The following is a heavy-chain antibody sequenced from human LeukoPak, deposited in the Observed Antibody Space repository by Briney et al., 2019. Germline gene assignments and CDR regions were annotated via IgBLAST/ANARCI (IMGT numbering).Heavy chain of an antibody. D-gene: IGHD5-24*01. J-gene: IGHJ6*03. V-gene: IGHV3-7*01. CDR1: EFSFETYW. CDR2: INEAGSEK. CDR3: VRGETMDV. Sequence: GALRLSCVALEFSFETYWMSWVRQAPGKGPGWVANINEAGSEKHYVGSVRGRFTISRDNADNSLHLQMNSLRPEDMAVYYCVRGETMDVWGKGTTVTVSS.